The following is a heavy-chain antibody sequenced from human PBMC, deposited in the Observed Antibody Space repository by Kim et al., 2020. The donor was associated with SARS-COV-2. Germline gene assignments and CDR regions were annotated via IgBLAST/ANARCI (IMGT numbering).Heavy chain of an antibody. D-gene: IGHD3-10*01. CDR2: INAGNGNT. J-gene: IGHJ6*02. CDR3: ARDHPPVWFGDHHYYYYGMDV. Sequence: ASVKVSCKASGYTFTSYAMHWVRQAPGQRLEWMGWINAGNGNTKYSQKFQGRVTITRDTSASTAYMELSSLRSEDTAVYYCARDHPPVWFGDHHYYYYGMDVWGQGTTVTVSS. V-gene: IGHV1-3*01. CDR1: GYTFTSYA.